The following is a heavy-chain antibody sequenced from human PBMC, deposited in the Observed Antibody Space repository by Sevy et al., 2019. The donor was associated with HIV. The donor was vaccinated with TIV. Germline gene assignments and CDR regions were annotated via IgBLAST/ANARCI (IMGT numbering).Heavy chain of an antibody. CDR1: GFTFSSYA. Sequence: GGSLRLSCAASGFTFSSYAMSWVRQAPGKGLEWVSAISGSGGSTYYADSVKGRFTISRDNSKNTLYLQMNSLRAEDTAVYYCAKAGSSWELNYYFDYWGQEPWSPSPQ. V-gene: IGHV3-23*01. J-gene: IGHJ4*01. CDR3: AKAGSSWELNYYFDY. CDR2: ISGSGGST. D-gene: IGHD6-13*01.